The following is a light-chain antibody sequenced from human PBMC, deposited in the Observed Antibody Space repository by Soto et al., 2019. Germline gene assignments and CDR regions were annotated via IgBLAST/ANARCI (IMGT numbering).Light chain of an antibody. CDR3: SSYTGSNTLVV. J-gene: IGLJ3*02. CDR1: SSDVGAYNY. V-gene: IGLV2-14*03. Sequence: QSALTQPASVSGSPGQSITISCIGTSSDVGAYNYVSWYQNHPGKAPKLMIYDVNNRPSGVSNRFSGSKSGNTASPTISGLQAEDEADYYCSSYTGSNTLVVFGGGTKLTVL. CDR2: DVN.